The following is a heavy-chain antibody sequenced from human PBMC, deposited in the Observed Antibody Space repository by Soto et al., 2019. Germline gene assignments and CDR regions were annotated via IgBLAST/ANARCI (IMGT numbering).Heavy chain of an antibody. Sequence: SETLSLTCTVSGGSISSLYWSWIRQPPGKGLEWIGYIYYTGSINYNPSLKSRVTISVDTSKNQFSLKLSSVTAADTAVYYCARSGYCSSTSCYFGLDPWGQGTLVTVSS. CDR3: ARSGYCSSTSCYFGLDP. D-gene: IGHD2-2*01. CDR1: GGSISSLY. J-gene: IGHJ5*02. V-gene: IGHV4-59*11. CDR2: IYYTGSI.